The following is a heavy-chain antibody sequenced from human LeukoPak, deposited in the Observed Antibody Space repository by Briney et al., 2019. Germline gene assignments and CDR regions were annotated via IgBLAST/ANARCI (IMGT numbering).Heavy chain of an antibody. J-gene: IGHJ5*02. D-gene: IGHD6-19*01. Sequence: SSETLSLTCTVSGGSISNYYWSWIRQPAGKGLEWIGRISSSGITNYNPSLEGRVTMSVDTSKNQFSLNLNSVTAADTAVYYCVRVMAVPPYNWFDPWGQGTLVTVSS. CDR3: VRVMAVPPYNWFDP. CDR2: ISSSGIT. V-gene: IGHV4-4*07. CDR1: GGSISNYY.